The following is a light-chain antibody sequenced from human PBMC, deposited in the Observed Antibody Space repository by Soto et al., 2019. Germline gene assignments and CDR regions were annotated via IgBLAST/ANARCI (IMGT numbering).Light chain of an antibody. CDR2: GAS. J-gene: IGKJ3*01. CDR3: HQYGTAPLT. CDR1: QSVAANY. V-gene: IGKV3-20*01. Sequence: EVVVTQSPGTLSLSPGERATLSCMASQSVAANYLAWYQQKRGQAPRLLIYGASSRATGIPDRLSGSGSGTDFTLTISRLEREDFSVYYCHQYGTAPLTFGPGTKVDSK.